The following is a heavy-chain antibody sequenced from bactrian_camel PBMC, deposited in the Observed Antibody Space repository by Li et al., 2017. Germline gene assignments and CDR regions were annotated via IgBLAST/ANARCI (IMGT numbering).Heavy chain of an antibody. D-gene: IGHD4*01. Sequence: VQLVESGGGSVETGGSLRLSCEASGFNFGDSDMGWYRQAPGNECEQVAVISTYGTTHYADSVKGRFTISRDNAKDMVYLQMNSLKTDDTAMYYCAKVYSDYVSHDYWGQGTQVTVS. V-gene: IGHV3S55*01. J-gene: IGHJ4*01. CDR1: GFNFGDSD. CDR2: ISTYGTT. CDR3: AKVYSDYVSHDY.